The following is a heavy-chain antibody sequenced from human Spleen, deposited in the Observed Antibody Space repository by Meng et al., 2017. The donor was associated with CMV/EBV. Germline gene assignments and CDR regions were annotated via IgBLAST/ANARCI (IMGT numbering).Heavy chain of an antibody. CDR1: EYKFTNYG. Sequence: ASVKVSCKAFEYKFTNYGIVWVRQVPGQGLEWMGWISAYNGNTIYARNFQDRVTMTTDTSTSTAYLEVRSLTSDDTAVYFCARDERRAGYSYGYRGFYYYAMDVWGQGTTVTVSS. CDR2: ISAYNGNT. V-gene: IGHV1-18*01. J-gene: IGHJ6*02. CDR3: ARDERRAGYSYGYRGFYYYAMDV. D-gene: IGHD5-18*01.